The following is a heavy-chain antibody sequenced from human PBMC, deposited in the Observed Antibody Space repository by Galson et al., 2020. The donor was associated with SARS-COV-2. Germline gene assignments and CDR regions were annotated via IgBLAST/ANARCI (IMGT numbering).Heavy chain of an antibody. V-gene: IGHV3-23*01. CDR3: AKPRYYFDY. J-gene: IGHJ4*02. CDR1: GFTFSSYD. CDR2: IRGSGGST. Sequence: GGSLRLSCAASGFTFSSYDMRWVRQAPGKGLEWVSAIRGSGGSTYYADSVNGRFTISRDNSKNTLYLQMNSLRAEDTAVYYCAKPRYYFDYWGQGTLVTVSS.